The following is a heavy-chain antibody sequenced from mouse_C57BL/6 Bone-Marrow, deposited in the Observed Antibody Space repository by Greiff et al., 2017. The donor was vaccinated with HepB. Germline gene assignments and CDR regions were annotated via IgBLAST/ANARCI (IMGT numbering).Heavy chain of an antibody. CDR1: GYTFTSYW. V-gene: IGHV1-64*01. D-gene: IGHD3-2*02. CDR3: ARRQLSPYALYFDY. J-gene: IGHJ2*01. CDR2: IHPNSGST. Sequence: QVQLQQPGAELVKPGASVKLSCKASGYTFTSYWMHWVKQRPGQGLEWIGMIHPNSGSTNYNEKFKSKATLTVDKSSSTAYMQLSSLTSEDSAVYYSARRQLSPYALYFDYWGQGTTLTVSS.